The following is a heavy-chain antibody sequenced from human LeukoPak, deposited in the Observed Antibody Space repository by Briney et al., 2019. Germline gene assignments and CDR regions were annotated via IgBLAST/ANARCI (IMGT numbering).Heavy chain of an antibody. CDR3: ARGNSTVTPFDY. D-gene: IGHD2/OR15-2a*01. V-gene: IGHV1-46*01. Sequence: ASVKVSCKASGYTFTSHYMHWVRQAPGQGLEWMGIINPSGGSTSYAQKFQGRVTMTRDMSTSTVYMELSSLRSEDTAVYYCARGNSTVTPFDYWGQGTLVTVSS. CDR1: GYTFTSHY. CDR2: INPSGGST. J-gene: IGHJ4*02.